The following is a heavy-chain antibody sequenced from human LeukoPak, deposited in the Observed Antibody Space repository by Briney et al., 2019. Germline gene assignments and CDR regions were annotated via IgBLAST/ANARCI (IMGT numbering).Heavy chain of an antibody. Sequence: SETLSLTCAVYGGSFSTYYWNWIRQSPGKGLECIGEINHSGSTNSNPSLKSRVTILIDTSKNQFSLKLSSVTAADTAVYYCARFPCSGDSCYSGIRAFDIWGQGTMVIVSS. D-gene: IGHD2-15*01. CDR1: GGSFSTYY. V-gene: IGHV4-34*01. J-gene: IGHJ3*02. CDR3: ARFPCSGDSCYSGIRAFDI. CDR2: INHSGST.